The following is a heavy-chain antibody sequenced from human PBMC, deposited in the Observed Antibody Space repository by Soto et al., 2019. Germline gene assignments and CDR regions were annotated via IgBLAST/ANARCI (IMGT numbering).Heavy chain of an antibody. CDR3: ARGDGTMVRGSNYYYYGMDV. D-gene: IGHD3-10*01. Sequence: GGSLRLSCAASGFTFSSYWMHWVRQAPGKGLEWVSGINWNGGSTGYADSVKGRFTISRDNAKNSLYLQMNSLRAEDTALYYCARGDGTMVRGSNYYYYGMDVWGQGTTVTVSS. CDR1: GFTFSSYW. V-gene: IGHV3-20*04. CDR2: INWNGGST. J-gene: IGHJ6*02.